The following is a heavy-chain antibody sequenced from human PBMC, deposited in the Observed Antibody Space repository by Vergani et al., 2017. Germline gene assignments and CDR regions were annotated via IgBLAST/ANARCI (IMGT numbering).Heavy chain of an antibody. CDR2: IHTSGST. CDR1: GGAINSHNYY. J-gene: IGHJ4*02. CDR3: ARRNRGYGYQHYFDY. Sequence: QVQLQESGPGLVKPSQTLSLTCTVSGGAINSHNYYWSWIRQPAGKGLEWIGRIHTSGSTNYNPSLKSRVTMSEDTSKNHFSLNLTSVTAADTAVYFCARRNRGYGYQHYFDYWGQGTLVTVSS. V-gene: IGHV4-61*02. D-gene: IGHD5-18*01.